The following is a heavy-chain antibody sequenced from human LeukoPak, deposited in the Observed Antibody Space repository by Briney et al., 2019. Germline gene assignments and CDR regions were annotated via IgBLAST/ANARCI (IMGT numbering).Heavy chain of an antibody. Sequence: ASVKVSCKASGYTFTGYYMHWVRQAPGQGLEWMGWINPSGGSTSYAQKFQGRVTMTRDMSTSTVYMELSSLRSEDTAVYYYARDDYYDSSRDMYNWFDPWGQGTLVTVSS. CDR2: INPSGGST. CDR3: ARDDYYDSSRDMYNWFDP. V-gene: IGHV1-46*01. D-gene: IGHD3-22*01. J-gene: IGHJ5*02. CDR1: GYTFTGYY.